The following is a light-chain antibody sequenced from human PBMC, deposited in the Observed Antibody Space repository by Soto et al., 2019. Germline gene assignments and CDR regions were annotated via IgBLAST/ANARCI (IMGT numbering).Light chain of an antibody. Sequence: DIPMTQSPSSLSASVGDRVTITCRASQSISSYLNWYQQKPGKAPKLLIYAASSLQSGVPSRFSGSGSGTDFTLTISSLQPEDFATYYCQQSYSTPPLTFCGGTKVEIK. J-gene: IGKJ4*01. V-gene: IGKV1-39*01. CDR3: QQSYSTPPLT. CDR2: AAS. CDR1: QSISSY.